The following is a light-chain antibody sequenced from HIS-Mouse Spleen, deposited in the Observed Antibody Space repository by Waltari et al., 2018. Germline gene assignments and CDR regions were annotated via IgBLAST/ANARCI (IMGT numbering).Light chain of an antibody. V-gene: IGLV2-11*01. J-gene: IGLJ1*01. CDR1: SSDVGGYNY. Sequence: QSALTQPRSVSGSPGQSVTISCTGTSSDVGGYNYVSWYQQHPGQAPKLMIYDVSKRPSGVPDRFSSSKSGNTASLTISGLQAEDEADYYCCSYAGSYTFPYVFGTGTKVTVL. CDR2: DVS. CDR3: CSYAGSYTFPYV.